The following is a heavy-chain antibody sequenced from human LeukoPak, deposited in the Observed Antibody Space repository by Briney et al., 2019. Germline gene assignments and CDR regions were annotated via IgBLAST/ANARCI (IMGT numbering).Heavy chain of an antibody. V-gene: IGHV1-2*02. Sequence: GASVKVSCKASGYTFTGYYMHWVRQAPGQGLEWMGWINPNSGGTNYAQKFQGRVTMTRDTSISTAYMELSRLRSDDTAVYYCALLNPEPGYCSSTSCQGYWGQGTLVTVSS. J-gene: IGHJ4*02. CDR2: INPNSGGT. CDR1: GYTFTGYY. CDR3: ALLNPEPGYCSSTSCQGY. D-gene: IGHD2-2*01.